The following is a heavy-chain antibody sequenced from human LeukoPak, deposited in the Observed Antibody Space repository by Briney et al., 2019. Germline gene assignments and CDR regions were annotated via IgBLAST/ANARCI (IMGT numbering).Heavy chain of an antibody. J-gene: IGHJ3*02. CDR2: INPSGGST. V-gene: IGHV1-46*01. CDR3: AREEKNYYDSSGYYVQPGAFDI. D-gene: IGHD3-22*01. Sequence: GASVKVSCTASGYTFTSYYMHWVRQAPGQGLEWMGIINPSGGSTSYAQKFQGRVTMTRDMSTSTVYMELSSLRSEDTAVYYCAREEKNYYDSSGYYVQPGAFDIWGQGTMVTVSS. CDR1: GYTFTSYY.